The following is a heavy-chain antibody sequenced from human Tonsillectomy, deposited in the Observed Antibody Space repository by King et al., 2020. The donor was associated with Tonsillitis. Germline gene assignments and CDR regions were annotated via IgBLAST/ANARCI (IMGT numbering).Heavy chain of an antibody. CDR3: ARRSGSYYGLDY. J-gene: IGHJ4*02. V-gene: IGHV2-70*01. CDR1: GFSLRTSGMC. D-gene: IGHD1-26*01. CDR2: IDWYDVN. Sequence: VTLKESGPALVKTTQTLTLTCTFSGFSLRTSGMCVSWIRQPPGKALEWLALIDWYDVNYYSTSLKTRLTISKDTSKNQVVLTMTNMDPVDTATYYCARRSGSYYGLDYWGQGTLVTVSS.